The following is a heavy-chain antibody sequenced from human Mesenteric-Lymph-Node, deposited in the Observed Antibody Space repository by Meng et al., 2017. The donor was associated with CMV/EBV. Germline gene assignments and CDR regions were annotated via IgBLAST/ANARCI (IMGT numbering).Heavy chain of an antibody. Sequence: GSFSGYYWSGIRQPPGKGLEWIGEINHSGGTNYNPSLKSRVTISVDTSKNQLSLRLSSMTAADTAVYYCARGYYDLWSSFSENWFDPWGQGTLVTVSS. CDR2: INHSGGT. CDR3: ARGYYDLWSSFSENWFDP. V-gene: IGHV4-34*01. D-gene: IGHD3-3*01. J-gene: IGHJ5*02. CDR1: GSFSGYY.